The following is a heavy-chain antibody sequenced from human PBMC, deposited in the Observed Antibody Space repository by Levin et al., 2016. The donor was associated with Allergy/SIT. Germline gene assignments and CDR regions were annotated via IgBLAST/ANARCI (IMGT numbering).Heavy chain of an antibody. CDR3: ARKRVGAQNWFDP. D-gene: IGHD1-26*01. J-gene: IGHJ5*02. V-gene: IGHV3-48*03. CDR2: ISPSAITI. Sequence: WIRQPPGKGLEWVSYISPSAITIYYADSVKGRFTISRDNTKNSLYLQMNSLSAEDTAVYYCARKRVGAQNWFDPWGQGTLVTVSS.